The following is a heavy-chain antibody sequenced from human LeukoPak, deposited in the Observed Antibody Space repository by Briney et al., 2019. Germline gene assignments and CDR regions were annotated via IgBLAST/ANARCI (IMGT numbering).Heavy chain of an antibody. V-gene: IGHV4-30-4*01. CDR1: GGSISSGYHY. CDR3: ARIMRTVTTGGWFDT. CDR2: IFYSGSS. D-gene: IGHD4-17*01. Sequence: SETLSLTCTVSGGSISSGYHYWSWLRQPPGKGLEFIGYIFYSGSSYYNPSLKSRVTISVDTSKNQFSLTMNSVTAADTSVYYCARIMRTVTTGGWFDTWGQGTLVPVSS. J-gene: IGHJ5*02.